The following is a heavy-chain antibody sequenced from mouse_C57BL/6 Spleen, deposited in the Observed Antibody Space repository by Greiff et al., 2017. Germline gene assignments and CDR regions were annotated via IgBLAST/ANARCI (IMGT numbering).Heavy chain of an antibody. CDR1: GYTFTSSW. Sequence: QVQLQQPGAELVMPGASVKLSCKASGYTFTSSWMHWVKQRPGQGLEWIGEIDPSDSYTTYNQKFKGKSTLTVDNTSSTAYMQLSSLTSEDSAVYYCARRYSNYGYFDVWGTGTTVTVSS. V-gene: IGHV1-69*01. J-gene: IGHJ1*03. D-gene: IGHD2-5*01. CDR3: ARRYSNYGYFDV. CDR2: IDPSDSYT.